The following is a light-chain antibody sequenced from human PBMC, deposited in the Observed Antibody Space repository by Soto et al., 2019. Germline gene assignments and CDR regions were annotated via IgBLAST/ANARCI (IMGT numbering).Light chain of an antibody. CDR3: SSYTSSSTLHYV. J-gene: IGLJ1*01. V-gene: IGLV2-14*01. Sequence: QAVVTQPASVSGSPGQSITISCTGTSSDVGGYNYVSWYQQHPGKAPKLMIYDVSNRPSGVSNRFSGSKSGNTASLTISGLQAEDEADYYCSSYTSSSTLHYVFGTGTKMTVL. CDR1: SSDVGGYNY. CDR2: DVS.